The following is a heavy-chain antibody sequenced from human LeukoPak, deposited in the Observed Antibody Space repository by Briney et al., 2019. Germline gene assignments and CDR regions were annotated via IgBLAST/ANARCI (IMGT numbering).Heavy chain of an antibody. CDR2: IRSKAYGGTT. CDR1: GFTFGDYA. D-gene: IGHD2-2*01. J-gene: IGHJ4*02. V-gene: IGHV3-49*04. Sequence: PGGSLRLSCTASGFTFGDYAMSWVRQAPGKGLEWVGFIRSKAYGGTTEYAASVKCRFTISRDDSKSIAYLQMNSLKTEDTAVYYCTSLWYCSSTSCSGFDYWGQGTLVTVSS. CDR3: TSLWYCSSTSCSGFDY.